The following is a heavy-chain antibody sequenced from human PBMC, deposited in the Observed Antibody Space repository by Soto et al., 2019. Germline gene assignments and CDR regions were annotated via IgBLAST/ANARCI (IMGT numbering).Heavy chain of an antibody. D-gene: IGHD4-17*01. CDR2: ISYDGSNK. Sequence: PGGSLRLSCAASGFTFSSYAMHWVRQAPGKGLEWVAVISYDGSNKYYADSVKGRFTISRDNSKNTLYLQMNSLRAEDTAVYYCARGVTTTVTTVLDPWGQGTLVTVSS. V-gene: IGHV3-30-3*01. CDR3: ARGVTTTVTTVLDP. J-gene: IGHJ5*02. CDR1: GFTFSSYA.